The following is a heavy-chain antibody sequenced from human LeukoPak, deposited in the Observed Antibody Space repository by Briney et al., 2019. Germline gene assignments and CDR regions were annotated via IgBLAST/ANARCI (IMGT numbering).Heavy chain of an antibody. J-gene: IGHJ4*02. V-gene: IGHV4-59*01. CDR3: ARSLQTSFDY. D-gene: IGHD4-11*01. Sequence: SETLSLTCTVSGGSISSYYWSWIRQPPGKGLEWIGYIYYSGSTNYNPSLKSRVTISVDTSKNQFSLKLSSVTAADTAVYYCARSLQTSFDYWGQGTLVTVSS. CDR2: IYYSGST. CDR1: GGSISSYY.